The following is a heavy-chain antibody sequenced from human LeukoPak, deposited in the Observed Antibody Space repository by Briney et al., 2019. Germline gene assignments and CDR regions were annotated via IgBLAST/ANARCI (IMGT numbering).Heavy chain of an antibody. Sequence: ASVKVSCKTSGYTFSNFGINWVRQAPGQGLEWMGWISGNNDNPDYGQKFQGRFTVTTDSSTSTAYMELRNLRFDDTAVYYCARDGTSTDDYWGQGTLVTVSS. J-gene: IGHJ4*02. CDR2: ISGNNDNP. CDR1: GYTFSNFG. V-gene: IGHV1-18*01. D-gene: IGHD2-2*01. CDR3: ARDGTSTDDY.